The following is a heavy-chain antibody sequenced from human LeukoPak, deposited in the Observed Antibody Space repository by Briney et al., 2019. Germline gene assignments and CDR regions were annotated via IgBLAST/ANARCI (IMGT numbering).Heavy chain of an antibody. CDR3: ARYSGSYFINY. CDR1: GYTCTGYY. D-gene: IGHD1-26*01. V-gene: IGHV1-2*02. J-gene: IGHJ4*02. Sequence: GASVKVSCKASGYTCTGYYMHWVRQPPGQGLEWMGWINPNSGGTNYAQKFQGRVTMTRDTSISTAYMELSRLRSDDTAVYYCARYSGSYFINYWGQGTLVTVSS. CDR2: INPNSGGT.